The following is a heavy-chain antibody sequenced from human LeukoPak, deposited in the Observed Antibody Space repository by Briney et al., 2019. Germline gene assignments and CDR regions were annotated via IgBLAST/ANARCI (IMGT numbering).Heavy chain of an antibody. V-gene: IGHV3-9*01. CDR1: GFTFDDYA. J-gene: IGHJ4*02. CDR3: AKAIEMATTPFDY. D-gene: IGHD5-24*01. CDR2: ISWNSGSI. Sequence: GGSLRLSCAASGFTFDDYAMYWVRQAPGKGLEWVSGISWNSGSIGYADSVKGRFTISRDNAKNSLYLQMNSLRAEDTALYYCAKAIEMATTPFDYWGQGTLVTVSS.